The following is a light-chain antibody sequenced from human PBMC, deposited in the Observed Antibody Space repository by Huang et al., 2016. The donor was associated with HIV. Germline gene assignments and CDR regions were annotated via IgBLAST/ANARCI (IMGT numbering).Light chain of an antibody. CDR3: QQYNTRPRT. V-gene: IGKV3-15*01. J-gene: IGKJ1*01. Sequence: ENLMTPSPSNLADSPGEGAPLPCRATQSVFQNLAWDQQQPGQAPQRLIYCASTRAAGIPARFSGSGSGTDFTLTISSLQSEDFAVYYCQQYNTRPRTFGQGTKVEV. CDR1: QSVFQN. CDR2: CAS.